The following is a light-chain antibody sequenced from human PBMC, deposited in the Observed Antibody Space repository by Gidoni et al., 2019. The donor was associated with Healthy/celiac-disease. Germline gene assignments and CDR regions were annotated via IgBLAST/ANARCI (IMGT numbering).Light chain of an antibody. J-gene: IGKJ4*01. Sequence: DIQMTQSPSSLSASVGDRVTITCQASQDISNYLNWYQQKPGKAPKLLIYDASTLETGVPPRFSGSGSGTDFTFTISSLQPEDIATYYCQQYDNLPPLTFGGGTKVEIK. CDR2: DAS. CDR1: QDISNY. CDR3: QQYDNLPPLT. V-gene: IGKV1-33*01.